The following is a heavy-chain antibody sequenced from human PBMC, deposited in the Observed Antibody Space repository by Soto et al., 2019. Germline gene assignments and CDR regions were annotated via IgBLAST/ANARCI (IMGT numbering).Heavy chain of an antibody. D-gene: IGHD5-12*01. CDR1: GYSFTSYW. CDR2: IDPSDSYT. V-gene: IGHV5-10-1*01. Sequence: GESMKISGKGSGYSFTSYWISWVRQMPGKGLEWMGRIDPSDSYTNYSPSFQGHVTISADKSISTAYLQWSSLKASDTAMYYCARLGSQRSGYDKYYYYGMDVWGQGTTVTVSS. CDR3: ARLGSQRSGYDKYYYYGMDV. J-gene: IGHJ6*02.